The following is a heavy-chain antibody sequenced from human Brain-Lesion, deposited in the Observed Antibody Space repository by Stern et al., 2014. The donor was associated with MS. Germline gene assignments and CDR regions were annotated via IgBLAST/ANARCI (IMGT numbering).Heavy chain of an antibody. CDR3: ARDQRGITIFGVVTDYYYLGRDG. Sequence: QVQLGQSGAEVKKPGASVKVSCKTSGYIFTGYYIHWVRQAPGQGLEWMAWVNPNTGGTKYAQKCQGRVTMSRDTSISTAYVELSSLTSDDTAVYYCARDQRGITIFGVVTDYYYLGRDGWGQGTTVTVS. CDR1: GYIFTGYY. V-gene: IGHV1-2*02. D-gene: IGHD3-3*01. CDR2: VNPNTGGT. J-gene: IGHJ6*02.